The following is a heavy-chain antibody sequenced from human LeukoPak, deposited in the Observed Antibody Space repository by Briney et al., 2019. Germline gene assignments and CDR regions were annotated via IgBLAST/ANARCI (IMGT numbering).Heavy chain of an antibody. CDR2: IYYSGST. CDR3: ARDSTSYFDY. V-gene: IGHV4-59*01. J-gene: IGHJ4*02. D-gene: IGHD3-3*02. Sequence: PSETLSLTXTVSGGSIGSYYWSWIRQTPGKGLEWIGYIYYSGSTNYNPSLKSRVTISVDTSKNQFSLKLSSVTAADTAVYYCARDSTSYFDYWGQGTLVTVSS. CDR1: GGSIGSYY.